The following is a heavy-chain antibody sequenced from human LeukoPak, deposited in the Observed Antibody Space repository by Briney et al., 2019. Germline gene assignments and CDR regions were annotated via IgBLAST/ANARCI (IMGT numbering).Heavy chain of an antibody. Sequence: RTGGSLTLSCAASGFTFSSYWMSWVRQAPGKELEWVANIKQDGSEKYYVDSVKGRFTISRDNAKNSLYLQMNSLRAEDTAVYYCARDQPRQGFWGGYYYMDVWGKGTTVTVSS. D-gene: IGHD3-3*01. CDR2: IKQDGSEK. V-gene: IGHV3-7*01. CDR1: GFTFSSYW. J-gene: IGHJ6*03. CDR3: ARDQPRQGFWGGYYYMDV.